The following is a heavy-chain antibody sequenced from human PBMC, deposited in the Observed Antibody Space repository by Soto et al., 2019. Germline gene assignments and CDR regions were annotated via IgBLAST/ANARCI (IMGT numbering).Heavy chain of an antibody. V-gene: IGHV1-69*02. Sequence: SVKVSCKASGGTFSSYTISWVRQAPGQGLEWMGRIIPILGIANYAQKFQGRVTITADKSTSTAYMELSSLRSEDTAVYYCARNFDWNDGGAFDIWGQGTMVTVSS. CDR3: ARNFDWNDGGAFDI. D-gene: IGHD1-1*01. CDR1: GGTFSSYT. CDR2: IIPILGIA. J-gene: IGHJ3*02.